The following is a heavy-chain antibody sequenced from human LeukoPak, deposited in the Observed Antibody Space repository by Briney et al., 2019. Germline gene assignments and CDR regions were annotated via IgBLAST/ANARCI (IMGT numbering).Heavy chain of an antibody. CDR3: MTVFAHTPY. J-gene: IGHJ4*01. CDR2: IKSNPDGGTT. D-gene: IGHD3-16*01. Sequence: GGSLRLSCAASGFTFSNAWMDWVRRAPGKGLEWVGRIKSNPDGGTTDYAAPVKGRFIISRDGSKSTLYLQMFGLIIEDTAVYYCMTVFAHTPYWGRGALVTVSS. V-gene: IGHV3-15*01. CDR1: GFTFSNAW.